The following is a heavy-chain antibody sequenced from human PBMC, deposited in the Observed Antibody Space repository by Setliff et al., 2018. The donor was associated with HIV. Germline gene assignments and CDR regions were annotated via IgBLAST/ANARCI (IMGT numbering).Heavy chain of an antibody. D-gene: IGHD3-22*01. V-gene: IGHV4-34*01. Sequence: SETLSLTCAVYGGSFSGHYWSWIRQPPGKGLEWIGSIYYTGSANYNPSLKSRVTMSVDTSKNQFSLKLSSVTAADTAVYYCASGYRYDSSGYYYVTPIDYWGQGTLVTVSS. CDR1: GGSFSGHY. J-gene: IGHJ4*02. CDR3: ASGYRYDSSGYYYVTPIDY. CDR2: IYYTGSA.